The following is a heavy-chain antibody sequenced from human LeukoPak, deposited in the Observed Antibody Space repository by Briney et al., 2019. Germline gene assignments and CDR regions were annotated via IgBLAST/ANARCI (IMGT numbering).Heavy chain of an antibody. J-gene: IGHJ4*02. D-gene: IGHD6-13*01. CDR3: ARQSWFIDY. CDR1: GYTFTSYA. V-gene: IGHV1-18*01. Sequence: ASVKVSCKASGYTFTSYAISWVRQAPGQGLEWMGWISGHNDDTNYAQRLQGRVTMTTDTSTSTAYMELRSLRSDDTAVYYCARQSWFIDYWGQGTLVTVSS. CDR2: ISGHNDDT.